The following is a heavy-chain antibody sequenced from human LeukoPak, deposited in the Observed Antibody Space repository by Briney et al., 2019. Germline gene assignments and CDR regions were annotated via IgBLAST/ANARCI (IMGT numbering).Heavy chain of an antibody. CDR3: ARGDRRGFMVRGAINDY. Sequence: ASVKVSCKASGYTFTSYGISWVRQAPGQGLEWMGWISAYNGNTNYAQKFQGRVTMTRNTSISTAYMELSSLRSEDTAVYYCARGDRRGFMVRGAINDYWGQGTLVTVSS. CDR2: ISAYNGNT. J-gene: IGHJ4*02. V-gene: IGHV1-18*01. CDR1: GYTFTSYG. D-gene: IGHD3-10*01.